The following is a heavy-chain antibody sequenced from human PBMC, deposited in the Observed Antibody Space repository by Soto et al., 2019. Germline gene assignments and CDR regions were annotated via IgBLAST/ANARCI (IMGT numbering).Heavy chain of an antibody. CDR1: GSTFSSYA. CDR3: AKDGVAARPLLYYYYYYMDV. CDR2: ISGRGGST. J-gene: IGHJ6*03. Sequence: GGSLRLSCAASGSTFSSYAMSWVRQAPGKGLEWVSAISGRGGSTYYADSVKGRFTISRDNSKNTLYLKMNSLRAEDTAVYYCAKDGVAARPLLYYYYYYMDVWGKGTTVTVSS. V-gene: IGHV3-23*01. D-gene: IGHD6-6*01.